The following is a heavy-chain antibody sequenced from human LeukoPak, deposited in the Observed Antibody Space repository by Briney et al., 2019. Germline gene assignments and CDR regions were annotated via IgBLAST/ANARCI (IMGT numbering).Heavy chain of an antibody. V-gene: IGHV1-2*06. CDR1: GYTFSCSY. CDR2: INPNSGDT. Sequence: ASVKVSCKTSGYTFSCSYIHWVRQAPGQGLEWMGRINPNSGDTNYAQNFQGRVTMTRDTSITTAYMELSSLTSDDTAVYFCARSAENCNNGVCFTDYYMDVWGKGTTVTVSS. J-gene: IGHJ6*03. D-gene: IGHD2-8*01. CDR3: ARSAENCNNGVCFTDYYMDV.